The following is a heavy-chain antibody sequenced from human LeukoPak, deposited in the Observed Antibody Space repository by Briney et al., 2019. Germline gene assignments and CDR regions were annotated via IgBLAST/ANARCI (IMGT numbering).Heavy chain of an antibody. CDR2: IIPIFGTA. V-gene: IGHV1-69*06. CDR3: ARGGAIYYDSSGRRSHWFDP. J-gene: IGHJ5*02. CDR1: GGTFSSYA. D-gene: IGHD3-22*01. Sequence: SVKVSCKASGGTFSSYAISWVRQAPGQGLEWMGGIIPIFGTANYAQKFQGRVTITADKSTSTAYMELSSLRSEDTAVYYCARGGAIYYDSSGRRSHWFDPWGQGTLVTVSS.